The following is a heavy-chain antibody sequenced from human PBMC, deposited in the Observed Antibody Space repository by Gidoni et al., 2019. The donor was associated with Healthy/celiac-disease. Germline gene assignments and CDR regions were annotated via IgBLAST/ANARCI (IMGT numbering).Heavy chain of an antibody. CDR3: ASGLEVVTPVY. D-gene: IGHD2-21*02. V-gene: IGHV4-59*08. CDR2: IYYSGST. CDR1: GGSISSSY. J-gene: IGHJ4*02. Sequence: QVQLQESGPGLVKPSATLSLTCTVSGGSISSSYWSWIRQPPGKGLEWIGYIYYSGSTNYNTSLKSRVTISVDTSKNQFSLKLSSVTAADTAVYYCASGLEVVTPVYWGQGTLVTVSS.